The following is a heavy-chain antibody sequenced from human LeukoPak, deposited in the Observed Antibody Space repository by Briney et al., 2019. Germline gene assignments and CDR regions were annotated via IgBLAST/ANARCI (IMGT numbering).Heavy chain of an antibody. V-gene: IGHV5-51*01. CDR1: GYSFTSYW. J-gene: IGHJ6*02. D-gene: IGHD6-19*01. Sequence: GESLKISCKGSGYSFTSYWIGWVRQMPGKGLEWMGIIYPGDSDTRYSPSFQGQATISADKSISTAYLQWSSLKASDTAMYYCARQGGQRSGGWYPSYYYGMDVWGQGTTVTVSS. CDR2: IYPGDSDT. CDR3: ARQGGQRSGGWYPSYYYGMDV.